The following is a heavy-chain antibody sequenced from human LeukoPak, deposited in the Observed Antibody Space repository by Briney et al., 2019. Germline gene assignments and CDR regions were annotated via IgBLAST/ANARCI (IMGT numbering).Heavy chain of an antibody. CDR3: ARVESSGPPYYFDY. V-gene: IGHV4-34*01. Sequence: SETLSLTCAVYGGSFSGYYWSWIRQPPGKGLEWIGEINHSGSTNYNPSLKSRVTISVDTSKNQFSLKLSSVTAADTAVYYCARVESSGPPYYFDYWGQGTLVTVSS. CDR2: INHSGST. CDR1: GGSFSGYY. J-gene: IGHJ4*02. D-gene: IGHD6-19*01.